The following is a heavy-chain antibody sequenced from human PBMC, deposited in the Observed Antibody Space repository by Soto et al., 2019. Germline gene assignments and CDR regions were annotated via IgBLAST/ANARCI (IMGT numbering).Heavy chain of an antibody. CDR3: ARRITMVRGYPLENWFDP. Sequence: PSETLSLTCTVSGGSISSGDYYWSWIRQPPGKGLEWIGYIYYSGSTYYNPSLKSRVTISVDTSKNQFSLKLSSVTAADTAVYYCARRITMVRGYPLENWFDPWGQGTLVTVSS. CDR1: GGSISSGDYY. J-gene: IGHJ5*02. CDR2: IYYSGST. D-gene: IGHD3-10*01. V-gene: IGHV4-30-4*01.